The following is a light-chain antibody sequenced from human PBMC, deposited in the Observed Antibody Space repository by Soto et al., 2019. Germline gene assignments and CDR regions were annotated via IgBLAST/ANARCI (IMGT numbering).Light chain of an antibody. CDR1: QRIINY. CDR2: AAS. CDR3: QQSYVTPYT. Sequence: DIQMTQSPSSLSASVGDRVTITCRASQRIINYLNWYQQKPGKAPNLLIYAASILQSGVPSRFSGTGSGTDFNINISSLQDEDIEIYWSQQSYVTPYTFGQGNKLQI. V-gene: IGKV1-39*01. J-gene: IGKJ2*01.